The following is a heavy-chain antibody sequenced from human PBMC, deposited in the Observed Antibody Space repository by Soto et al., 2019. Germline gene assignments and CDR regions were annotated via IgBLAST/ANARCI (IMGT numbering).Heavy chain of an antibody. CDR1: GYTFSNYG. Sequence: HVQLVQSGAEVKKPGASVKVSCKASGYTFSNYGIHWVRQAPGQGLEWMGWISGYNANTMHAQKVQGRVTMTTDPSTNTADIELRSLTSADTAVYFCGREREDSCWASSEYLQHWGQGTLIAGFS. CDR3: GREREDSCWASSEYLQH. D-gene: IGHD2-2*01. CDR2: ISGYNANT. J-gene: IGHJ1*01. V-gene: IGHV1-18*01.